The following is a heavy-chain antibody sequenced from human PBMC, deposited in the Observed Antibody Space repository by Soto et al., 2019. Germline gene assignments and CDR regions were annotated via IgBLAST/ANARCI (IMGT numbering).Heavy chain of an antibody. J-gene: IGHJ6*03. Sequence: SVKVSCKASGGTFSSYTISWVRQAPGQGREWMGRIIPILGIANYAQKFQGRVTITADKSTSTAYMELSSLRSEDTAVYYCARDMGNQPIFEVYYYYYMEVWGKGTTVTVSS. D-gene: IGHD3-9*01. CDR2: IIPILGIA. CDR3: ARDMGNQPIFEVYYYYYMEV. CDR1: GGTFSSYT. V-gene: IGHV1-69*04.